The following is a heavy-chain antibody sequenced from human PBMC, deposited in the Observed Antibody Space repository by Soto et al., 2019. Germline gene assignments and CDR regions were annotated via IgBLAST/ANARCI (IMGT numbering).Heavy chain of an antibody. CDR2: INTDGSTT. V-gene: IGHV3-74*01. J-gene: IGHJ6*02. CDR3: ARGIYLKYGLDV. Sequence: EVQLVESGGGLVQPGGSLRLSCAASEFTFNNYWMHWVRQVPGKGLEWVSRINTDGSTTNYAVSVMGRFTISRDNADDTVYLQRNSLRAEDTAVYYCARGIYLKYGLDVWGQGATVTVSS. D-gene: IGHD3-16*02. CDR1: EFTFNNYW.